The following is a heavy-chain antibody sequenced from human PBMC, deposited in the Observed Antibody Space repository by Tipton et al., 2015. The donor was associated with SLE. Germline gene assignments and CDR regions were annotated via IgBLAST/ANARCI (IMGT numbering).Heavy chain of an antibody. D-gene: IGHD2-8*01. J-gene: IGHJ3*02. CDR3: AREQWWTFDI. CDR1: GFTFSNYW. Sequence: SLRLSCAASGFTFSNYWMSWVRLAPGKGLEWVAKIWQEGSEKHYVDSVKGRFTIFRDNAKNSLYLQMNNLRAEDTAVYYCAREQWWTFDIWGQGTMVTVSS. V-gene: IGHV3-7*01. CDR2: IWQEGSEK.